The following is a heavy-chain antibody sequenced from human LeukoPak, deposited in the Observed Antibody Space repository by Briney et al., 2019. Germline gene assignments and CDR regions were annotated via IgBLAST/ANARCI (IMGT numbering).Heavy chain of an antibody. CDR3: AKFGSSPPLPSGY. Sequence: GGSLRLSCAASGFTFSSNAMSWVRQAPGKGLEWVSVISGSGGDTFYADSVKGRLTISRDNSKNTLYLQMNSLRAEDTAVYYCAKFGSSPPLPSGYWGQGTLVTVSS. V-gene: IGHV3-23*01. J-gene: IGHJ4*02. D-gene: IGHD6-13*01. CDR1: GFTFSSNA. CDR2: ISGSGGDT.